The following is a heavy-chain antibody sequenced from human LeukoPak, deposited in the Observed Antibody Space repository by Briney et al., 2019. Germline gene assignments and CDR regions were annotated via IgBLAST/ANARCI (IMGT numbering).Heavy chain of an antibody. CDR1: GFTFSSYG. D-gene: IGHD1-26*01. Sequence: GGSLRLSCAASGFTFSSYGMSWVRQAPGKGLEWVSAISGSGGSTYYADSVKGRFTISRDNSKNTLYLQMNSLRAEDTAVYYCAKDIANSGSLDYWGQGTLVTVSS. J-gene: IGHJ4*02. V-gene: IGHV3-23*01. CDR3: AKDIANSGSLDY. CDR2: ISGSGGST.